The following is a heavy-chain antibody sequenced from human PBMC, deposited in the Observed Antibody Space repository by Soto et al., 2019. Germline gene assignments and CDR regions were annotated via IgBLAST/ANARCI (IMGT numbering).Heavy chain of an antibody. CDR1: GFTFSNSA. V-gene: IGHV3-23*01. CDR3: VKDHLMNTVTTGGY. J-gene: IGHJ4*02. D-gene: IGHD4-17*01. Sequence: ESGGGLAQPGGSLRLSCVASGFTFSNSAMSWVRHVPGKGLEWAAGIRSSGGHTNYADSVKGRFTISRDNSKNTLYLQMNTLRPEDTAVYYCVKDHLMNTVTTGGYWGQGTLVTVSS. CDR2: IRSSGGHT.